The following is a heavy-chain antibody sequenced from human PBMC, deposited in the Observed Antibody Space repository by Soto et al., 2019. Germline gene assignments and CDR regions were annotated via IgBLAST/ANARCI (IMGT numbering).Heavy chain of an antibody. D-gene: IGHD3-22*01. J-gene: IGHJ4*02. CDR3: ARGWYYYDSRGHPFDF. CDR1: GGTFSSYA. CDR2: IIPIFGTA. Sequence: SVKVSCKASGGTFSSYAISWVRQDPGQGLEWMGGIIPIFGTANYAQKFQGRVSITADDSTSTAYMELSSLRSEDTAVYYCARGWYYYDSRGHPFDFWGQGALVTVSS. V-gene: IGHV1-69*13.